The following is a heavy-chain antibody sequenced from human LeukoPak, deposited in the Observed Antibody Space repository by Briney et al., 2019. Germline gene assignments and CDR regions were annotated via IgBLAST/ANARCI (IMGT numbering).Heavy chain of an antibody. V-gene: IGHV4-4*02. CDR3: ARGGYSGVWGSYRRYDY. J-gene: IGHJ4*02. CDR1: GGSISSSNW. Sequence: SGTLSLTCAVSGGSISSSNWWSWVRQPPGKGLERIGEIYHSGSTNYNPSLKSRVTISVDKSKNQFSLKLSSVTAADTAVYYCARGGYSGVWGSYRRYDYGGRETLVTVPS. D-gene: IGHD3-16*02. CDR2: IYHSGST.